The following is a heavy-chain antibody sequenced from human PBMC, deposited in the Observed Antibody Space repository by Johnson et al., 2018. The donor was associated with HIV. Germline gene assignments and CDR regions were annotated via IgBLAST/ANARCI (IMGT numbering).Heavy chain of an antibody. D-gene: IGHD3-9*01. CDR2: ISSGGSSI. V-gene: IGHV3-11*04. CDR1: GFVFSDYH. Sequence: QVQLVESGGGLVKPGGSLRLSCVISGFVFSDYHMSWVRQAPGKGLEWISYISSGGSSIYYADSVRGRFTISRDNAKNSLFLQLSNFGPDDTAVYYCARGGTYDWSPDRIANAFDMWGQGTMVTVSS. J-gene: IGHJ3*02. CDR3: ARGGTYDWSPDRIANAFDM.